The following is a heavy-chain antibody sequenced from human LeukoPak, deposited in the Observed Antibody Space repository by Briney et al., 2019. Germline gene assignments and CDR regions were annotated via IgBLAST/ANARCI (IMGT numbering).Heavy chain of an antibody. CDR3: ARPYSVGWSLPAY. V-gene: IGHV3-7*01. J-gene: IGHJ4*02. D-gene: IGHD6-19*01. Sequence: GGSLRLSCEASGFTFSTYWMNWVRQVPGKGLEWVANIKQDGSEKYYVDSVKGRFTISRDNAKNSLYLQMNSLRAEDTAVYYCARPYSVGWSLPAYWGQGNMVTVSS. CDR2: IKQDGSEK. CDR1: GFTFSTYW.